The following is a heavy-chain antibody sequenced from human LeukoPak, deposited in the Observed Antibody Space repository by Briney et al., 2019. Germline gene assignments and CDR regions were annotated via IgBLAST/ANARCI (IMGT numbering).Heavy chain of an antibody. D-gene: IGHD4-17*01. CDR3: ARDSDSATVTTFGY. CDR1: GYTFTGYY. J-gene: IGHJ4*02. V-gene: IGHV1-2*02. CDR2: INPNSGGT. Sequence: ASVKVSCXASGYTFTGYYMHWVRQAPGQGLEWMGWINPNSGGTNYAQKFQGRVTMTRDTSISTAYMELSRLRSDDTAVYYCARDSDSATVTTFGYWGQGTLVTASS.